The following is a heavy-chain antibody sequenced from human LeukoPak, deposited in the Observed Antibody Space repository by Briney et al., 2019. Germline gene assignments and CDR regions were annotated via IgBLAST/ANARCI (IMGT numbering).Heavy chain of an antibody. Sequence: PSETLSLTCTVSGGSISSGDYYWSWIRQPPGKGLEWIGYIYYSGSTHYNPSLKSQVTISVDTSKNQFSLKLSSVTAADTAVYYCARSRITSPYFDYWGQGTLVTVSS. CDR3: ARSRITSPYFDY. J-gene: IGHJ4*02. D-gene: IGHD3-10*01. V-gene: IGHV4-30-4*01. CDR2: IYYSGST. CDR1: GGSISSGDYY.